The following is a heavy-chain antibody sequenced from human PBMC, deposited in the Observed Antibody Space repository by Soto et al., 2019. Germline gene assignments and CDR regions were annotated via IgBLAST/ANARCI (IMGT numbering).Heavy chain of an antibody. V-gene: IGHV3-21*01. D-gene: IGHD1-26*01. CDR2: ISSSSSYI. Sequence: EVQLVESGGGLVKPGGSLRLSCAASGFTFSSYSMNWVRQAPGKGLEWVSSISSSSSYIYYADSVKGRFTISRDNAKNSLYLQMNSLRAEDTAVYYCARDLPYSGSCYFDYWGQGTLVTVSS. J-gene: IGHJ4*02. CDR1: GFTFSSYS. CDR3: ARDLPYSGSCYFDY.